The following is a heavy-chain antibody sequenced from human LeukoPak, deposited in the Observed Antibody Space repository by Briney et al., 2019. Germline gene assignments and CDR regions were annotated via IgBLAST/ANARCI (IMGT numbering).Heavy chain of an antibody. CDR1: GGSISSSSYY. D-gene: IGHD3-3*01. Sequence: SETLSLTCTVPGGSISSSSYYWGWIRQPPGKGLEWIGSIYYSGSTYYNPSLKSRVTISVDTSKNQFSLKLSSVTAADTAVYYCARLLPGDFWSVGYYFDYWGQGTLVTVSS. J-gene: IGHJ4*02. V-gene: IGHV4-39*01. CDR3: ARLLPGDFWSVGYYFDY. CDR2: IYYSGST.